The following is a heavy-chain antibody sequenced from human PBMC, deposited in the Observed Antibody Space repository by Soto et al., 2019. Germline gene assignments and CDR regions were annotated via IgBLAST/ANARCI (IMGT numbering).Heavy chain of an antibody. D-gene: IGHD2-2*01. CDR1: GYSFTKYG. CDR2: INPGNGDT. CDR3: ARTDCSSTSCYNYYYYGMDV. J-gene: IGHJ6*02. Sequence: QVQLVQSGTEVKKPGASVKVSCKTSGYSFTKYGLHWVRQAPGQRLEWMGWINPGNGDTKYSQKFQGRVTITRDTAATTAYMEFSSLRSEDSALFYCARTDCSSTSCYNYYYYGMDVWGQGTTVTVSS. V-gene: IGHV1-3*01.